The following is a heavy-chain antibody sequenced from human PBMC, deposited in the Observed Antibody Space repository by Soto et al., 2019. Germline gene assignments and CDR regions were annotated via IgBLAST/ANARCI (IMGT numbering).Heavy chain of an antibody. J-gene: IGHJ4*02. CDR3: AHYGDHVY. CDR2: ITGGGYTT. V-gene: IGHV3-23*01. Sequence: EVQLLECGGRLVQPGGSLRLSYTASGFSFSSYAMSWVSQAPGKGMEWVSQITGGGYTTNYADSVKGRFTISRDNSKNTLYLQLNSQRADDTAVYYCAHYGDHVYWRQGTLVTVSS. CDR1: GFSFSSYA. D-gene: IGHD4-17*01.